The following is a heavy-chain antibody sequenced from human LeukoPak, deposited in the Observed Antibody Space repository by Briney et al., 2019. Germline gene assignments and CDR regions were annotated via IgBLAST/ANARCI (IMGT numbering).Heavy chain of an antibody. Sequence: GGSLRLSCAASGFSLSSNEMHWVRQAPGKGLEWVAVVSYDGNTKLYIDSVKGRFTISRDTSKNTLYLQMTTLGTEDTAIYYCVREQRSYDFSSSFYVAHGMDVWGQGTTVIVSS. CDR3: VREQRSYDFSSSFYVAHGMDV. D-gene: IGHD3-3*01. CDR1: GFSLSSNE. V-gene: IGHV3-30*03. CDR2: VSYDGNTK. J-gene: IGHJ6*02.